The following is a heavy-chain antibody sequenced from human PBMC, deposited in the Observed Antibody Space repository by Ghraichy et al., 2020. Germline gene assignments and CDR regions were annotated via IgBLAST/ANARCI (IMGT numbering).Heavy chain of an antibody. V-gene: IGHV3-21*01. CDR2: ITISNSFI. D-gene: IGHD5-24*01. CDR3: ARDLDGSTPGDY. CDR1: GFTFSSYS. Sequence: GGSLRLSCAASGFTFSSYSMNWVRQAPGKGLEWVSCITISNSFIYYADSVKGRFTISRDNAKNSLYLHMNSLRAEDTAVYYCARDLDGSTPGDYWGQGTLVTVSS. J-gene: IGHJ4*02.